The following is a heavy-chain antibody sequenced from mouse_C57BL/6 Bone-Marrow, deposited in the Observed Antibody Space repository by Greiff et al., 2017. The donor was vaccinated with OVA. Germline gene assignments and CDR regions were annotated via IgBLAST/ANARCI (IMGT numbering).Heavy chain of an antibody. Sequence: VQLQQSGAELARPGASVKLSCKASGYTFTSYGISWVKQRTGQGLEWIGEIYPRSGNTYYNEKFKGKATLTADKSSSTAYMELRSLTSEDSAVYFWARRSSGYLYFDYWAKAPLSQSPQ. CDR3: ARRSSGYLYFDY. CDR2: IYPRSGNT. CDR1: GYTFTSYG. V-gene: IGHV1-81*01. J-gene: IGHJ2*01. D-gene: IGHD3-2*02.